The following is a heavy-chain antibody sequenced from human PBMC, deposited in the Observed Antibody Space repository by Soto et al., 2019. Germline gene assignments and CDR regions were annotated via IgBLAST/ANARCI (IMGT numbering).Heavy chain of an antibody. CDR1: GYTFTSYY. D-gene: IGHD4-17*01. CDR3: ARVSYSTVTTEGSLDP. V-gene: IGHV1-46*03. CDR2: INPSGGST. Sequence: ASVKVSCKASGYTFTSYYMHWVRQAPGQGLEWMGIINPSGGSTSYAQKFQGRVTMTRDTSTSTVYMELSSLRSEDTAMYYCARVSYSTVTTEGSLDPWGQGTLVTVSS. J-gene: IGHJ5*02.